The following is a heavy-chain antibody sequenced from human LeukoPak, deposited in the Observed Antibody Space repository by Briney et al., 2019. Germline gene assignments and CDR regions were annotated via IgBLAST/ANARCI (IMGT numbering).Heavy chain of an antibody. D-gene: IGHD4-17*01. Sequence: SSETLSLTCTVSGGSISSYYWSWIRQPPGKGLEWIGYVYYSGSTNYNPSLKSRVTISVDTSKNQFSLKLSSVAAADTAVYYCARGEDGDLSDYWGQGTLVTVSS. V-gene: IGHV4-59*01. CDR1: GGSISSYY. CDR3: ARGEDGDLSDY. CDR2: VYYSGST. J-gene: IGHJ4*02.